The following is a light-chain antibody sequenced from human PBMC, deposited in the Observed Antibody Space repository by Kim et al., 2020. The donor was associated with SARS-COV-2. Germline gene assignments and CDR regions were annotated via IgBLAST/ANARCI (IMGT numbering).Light chain of an antibody. CDR3: QTWGTGIQGV. CDR1: SGHSSYA. V-gene: IGLV4-69*01. J-gene: IGLJ3*02. CDR2: LNSDGSH. Sequence: FKLTCTLRSGHSSYAIAWHQQQPEKGPRYLMKLNSDGSHSKGDGIPDRFSGSSSGAERYLTISSLQSEDEADYYCQTWGTGIQGVFGGGTKLTVL.